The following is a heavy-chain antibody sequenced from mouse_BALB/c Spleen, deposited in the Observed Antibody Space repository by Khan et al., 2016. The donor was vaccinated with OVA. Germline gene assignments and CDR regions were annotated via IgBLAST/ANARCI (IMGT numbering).Heavy chain of an antibody. CDR3: ARRTTGYTMDY. CDR2: INPRSDYT. D-gene: IGHD2-14*01. CDR1: GYTFTSNT. Sequence: QVQLKESGAELARPGASVRMSCKASGYTFTSNTMHWVKQRPGQGLEWIGYINPRSDYTNHNQNFKDKATLTADKSSSTAYMQLSSLTSEDSAVYYCARRTTGYTMDYWGQGTSVTVSS. V-gene: IGHV1-4*01. J-gene: IGHJ4*01.